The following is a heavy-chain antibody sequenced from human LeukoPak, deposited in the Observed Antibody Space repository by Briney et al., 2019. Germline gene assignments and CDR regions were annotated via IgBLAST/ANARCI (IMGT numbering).Heavy chain of an antibody. J-gene: IGHJ3*02. D-gene: IGHD1-1*01. CDR2: INPSGGST. CDR3: ARDLRYNWNHGAFDI. CDR1: GYTFTSYY. Sequence: GASAKVSCKASGYTFTSYYMHWVRQAPGQGLEWMRIINPSGGSTSYAQKFQGRVTMTRDTSTSTVYMELSSLRSEDTAVYYCARDLRYNWNHGAFDIWGQGTMVTVSS. V-gene: IGHV1-46*03.